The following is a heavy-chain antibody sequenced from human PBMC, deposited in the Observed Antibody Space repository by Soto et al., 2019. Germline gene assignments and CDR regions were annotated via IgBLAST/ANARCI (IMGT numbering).Heavy chain of an antibody. CDR1: GFTFSSYA. CDR3: ARRSSGWYFDY. Sequence: EVQLLESGGGLVQPGGSLRLSCAASGFTFSSYAMNWVRQAPGKGLEWVSVISGSGDSTYYADSVKGRFTISRDNSKNSLYLQMNSWRAEDTAVYYCARRSSGWYFDYWGQGTLVTVSS. D-gene: IGHD6-19*01. V-gene: IGHV3-23*01. CDR2: ISGSGDST. J-gene: IGHJ4*02.